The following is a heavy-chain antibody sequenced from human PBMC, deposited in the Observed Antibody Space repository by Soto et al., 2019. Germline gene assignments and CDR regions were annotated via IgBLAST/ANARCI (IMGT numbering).Heavy chain of an antibody. CDR3: ARDWRDGYNHCFDY. J-gene: IGHJ4*02. D-gene: IGHD5-12*01. Sequence: GGSLRLSCAASGFTFSSYWMSWVRQAPGKGLEWVANIKQDGSKSYYVDSVKGRFTISRDNAKNSLYLQMSRLRADDTAVYYCARDWRDGYNHCFDYWGQGALVTVSS. CDR1: GFTFSSYW. CDR2: IKQDGSKS. V-gene: IGHV3-7*05.